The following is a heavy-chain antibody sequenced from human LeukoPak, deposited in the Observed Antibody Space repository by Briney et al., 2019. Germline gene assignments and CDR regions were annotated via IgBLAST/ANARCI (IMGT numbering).Heavy chain of an antibody. CDR1: GGSISSSYYY. CDR3: ARAPEGGYSYGPTPQFDY. J-gene: IGHJ4*02. CDR2: IYYSGST. Sequence: SETLSLTCTVSGGSISSSYYYWGWIRQPPGKGLEWIGSIYYSGSTYYNPSLKSRVTISVDTSKNQFSLKLSSVTAADTAVYYCARAPEGGYSYGPTPQFDYWGQGTLVTVSS. V-gene: IGHV4-39*07. D-gene: IGHD5-18*01.